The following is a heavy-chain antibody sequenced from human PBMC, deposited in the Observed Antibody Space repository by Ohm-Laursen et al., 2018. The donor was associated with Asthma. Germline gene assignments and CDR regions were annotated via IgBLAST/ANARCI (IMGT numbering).Heavy chain of an antibody. D-gene: IGHD3-22*01. CDR1: EYAFGGYY. J-gene: IGHJ6*02. V-gene: IGHV1-2*06. Sequence: GASVKVSCKASEYAFGGYYIHWVRQAPGQGLEWMGRINPYSGDTNYAQRFQGRVNMTRDTSISTAFMEVSSLRFDDTAVYYCAQNYYDHSGLDGMDVWGQGTTVTVSS. CDR3: AQNYYDHSGLDGMDV. CDR2: INPYSGDT.